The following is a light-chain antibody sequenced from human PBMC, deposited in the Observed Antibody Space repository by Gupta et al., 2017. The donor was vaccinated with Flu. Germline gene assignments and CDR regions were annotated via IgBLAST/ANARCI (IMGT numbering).Light chain of an antibody. V-gene: IGLV1-51*02. CDR2: ENN. CDR3: GTWDSSLSAGV. J-gene: IGLJ1*01. CDR1: SSNLGNNS. Sequence: QSVLTQPPSVSAAPGQKVTLSCSGSSSNLGNNSVSWYQQLPGTAPKLLIYENNKRPSGIPDRFSGSKSGTSATLGITGLQTGDEADYYCGTWDSSLSAGVFGTGTKVTVL.